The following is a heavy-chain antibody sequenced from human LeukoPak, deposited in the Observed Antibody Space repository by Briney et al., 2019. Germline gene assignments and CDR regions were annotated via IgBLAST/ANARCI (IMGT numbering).Heavy chain of an antibody. D-gene: IGHD3-22*01. J-gene: IGHJ4*02. Sequence: PGKSLTLSCAASQFTFSSYSMNWVRQAPGKGLEWVSSINRGATHIYYADSLRGRFIISRDDAKNSLYLQMNSLRAEDTAVYYCVRLRRNSDSSGYYYYYDYWGQGTLVTVSS. V-gene: IGHV3-21*01. CDR2: INRGATHI. CDR1: QFTFSSYS. CDR3: VRLRRNSDSSGYYYYYDY.